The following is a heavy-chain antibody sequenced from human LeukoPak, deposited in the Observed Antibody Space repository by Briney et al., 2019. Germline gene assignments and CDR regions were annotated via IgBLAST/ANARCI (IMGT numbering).Heavy chain of an antibody. V-gene: IGHV1-69*04. CDR2: IIPILGIA. J-gene: IGHJ5*02. CDR3: ARAQPHNWFDP. Sequence: SVKVSCKASGGTFSSYAISWVRQAPGQGLEWMGRIIPILGIANYAQKFQGSVTITADKSTSTAYMELSSLRSEDTAVYYCARAQPHNWFDPWGQGTLVTVSS. CDR1: GGTFSSYA.